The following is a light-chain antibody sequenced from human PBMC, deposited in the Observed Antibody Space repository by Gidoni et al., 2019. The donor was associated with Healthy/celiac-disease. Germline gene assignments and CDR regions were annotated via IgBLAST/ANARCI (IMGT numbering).Light chain of an antibody. V-gene: IGKV3-15*01. CDR2: GAS. Sequence: ELVMTQSPATLSVSPGERATLSCRASQSVSSNLSWYQQKPGQAPRILIYGASTRATGIPARFRGSGSGTEFTLTISSLQSEDFAVYCCQQYNNWPPITFGQGTRLEIK. CDR3: QQYNNWPPIT. CDR1: QSVSSN. J-gene: IGKJ5*01.